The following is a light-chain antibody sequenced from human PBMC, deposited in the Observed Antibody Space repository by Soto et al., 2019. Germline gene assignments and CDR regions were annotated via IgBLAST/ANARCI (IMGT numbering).Light chain of an antibody. J-gene: IGLJ1*01. CDR2: DVS. V-gene: IGLV2-14*01. CDR1: SSDVGGYNY. Sequence: QSVLTQPASVPGSPGQSITISCTGTSSDVGGYNYVSWYQQHPGKAPKLMIYDVSNRPSGVSNRFSGSKSGNTASLTISGLQAEDEADYYCSSYTSSSTLRVFGTGTKVTVL. CDR3: SSYTSSSTLRV.